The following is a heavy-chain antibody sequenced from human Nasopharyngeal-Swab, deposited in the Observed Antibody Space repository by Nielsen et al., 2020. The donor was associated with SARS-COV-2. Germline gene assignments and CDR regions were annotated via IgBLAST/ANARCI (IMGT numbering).Heavy chain of an antibody. CDR1: GYTFTSYD. CDR3: ATVYSAVYSSGWYFY. V-gene: IGHV1-8*01. J-gene: IGHJ4*02. D-gene: IGHD6-19*01. Sequence: ASVKVSCKASGYTFTSYDINWVRQASGQGLEWVGWMNPNSGNTGYAQKFQGRVTMTEDTSTDTAYMELSSLRSEDTAVYYCATVYSAVYSSGWYFYWGQGTLVTVSS. CDR2: MNPNSGNT.